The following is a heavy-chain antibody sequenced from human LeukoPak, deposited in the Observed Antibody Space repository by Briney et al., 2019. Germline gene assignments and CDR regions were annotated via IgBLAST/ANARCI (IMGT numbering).Heavy chain of an antibody. Sequence: GGSLKLSCAASGFTFSSYAMHWVRQAPGKGLEWVAVISYDGSNKYYADSVKGRFTISRDNSKNTLYLQMNSLRAEDTAVYYCARDGAHYYDSSGYYYVVYYFDYWGQGTLVTVSS. CDR1: GFTFSSYA. D-gene: IGHD3-22*01. V-gene: IGHV3-30-3*01. J-gene: IGHJ4*02. CDR2: ISYDGSNK. CDR3: ARDGAHYYDSSGYYYVVYYFDY.